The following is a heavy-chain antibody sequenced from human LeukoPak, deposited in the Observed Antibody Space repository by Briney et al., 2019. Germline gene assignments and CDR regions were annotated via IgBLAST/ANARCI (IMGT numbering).Heavy chain of an antibody. V-gene: IGHV5-51*01. D-gene: IGHD2-2*01. Sequence: GESLKISCKGSGYSFTSYWIGWVRQMPGKGLEWMGIIYPGDSDTRYSPSFQGQVTISADKSISTAYLQWSSLKASDTAMYHCARHLGSTPYYYYYYYMDVWGKGTTVTVSS. CDR3: ARHLGSTPYYYYYYYMDV. CDR1: GYSFTSYW. J-gene: IGHJ6*03. CDR2: IYPGDSDT.